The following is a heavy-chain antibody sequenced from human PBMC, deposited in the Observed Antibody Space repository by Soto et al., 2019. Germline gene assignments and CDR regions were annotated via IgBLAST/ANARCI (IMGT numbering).Heavy chain of an antibody. Sequence: LSLTCTVSGGSIRSGGYYWSWVRQSPRRGLEWIGNIYYSGSTYYNPSLKSRLTISVDTSKNQFSLKLSSVTAADTAVYYCASSPYYYDSSGYYSLPVYWGQGTLVTVSS. D-gene: IGHD3-22*01. CDR1: GGSIRSGGYY. CDR3: ASSPYYYDSSGYYSLPVY. CDR2: IYYSGST. J-gene: IGHJ4*02. V-gene: IGHV4-30-4*01.